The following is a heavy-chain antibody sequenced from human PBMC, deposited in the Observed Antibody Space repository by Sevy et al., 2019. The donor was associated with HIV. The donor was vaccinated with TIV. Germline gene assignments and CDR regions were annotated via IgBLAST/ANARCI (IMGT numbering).Heavy chain of an antibody. V-gene: IGHV4-39*01. J-gene: IGHJ4*02. CDR1: GGSINSDSYY. CDR3: ARFEYGDYVSHFEY. D-gene: IGHD2-21*02. CDR2: IYYSGTT. Sequence: SETLCLTCTVSGGSINSDSYYWGWIRQPPGKGLEWIGNIYYSGTTYYNPSLKSRVTISVDTSKNQFSLKLSSVTAADTAVYYCARFEYGDYVSHFEYWGQGTLVTVSS.